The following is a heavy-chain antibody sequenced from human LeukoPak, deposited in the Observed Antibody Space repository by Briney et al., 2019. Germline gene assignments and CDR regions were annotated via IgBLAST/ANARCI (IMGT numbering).Heavy chain of an antibody. D-gene: IGHD3-10*01. J-gene: IGHJ5*02. CDR2: IHFSGET. CDR1: GGSLSSYY. Sequence: SETLSLTCTVSGGSLSSYYWNWIRQPPGKGLEWIGHIHFSGETNYNPSLKSRVTISLDSAKNQFSLRLISVSAADTAVYYCARRVEMSSASATSNTWLDPWGQGTLVSVSP. CDR3: ARRVEMSSASATSNTWLDP. V-gene: IGHV4-59*01.